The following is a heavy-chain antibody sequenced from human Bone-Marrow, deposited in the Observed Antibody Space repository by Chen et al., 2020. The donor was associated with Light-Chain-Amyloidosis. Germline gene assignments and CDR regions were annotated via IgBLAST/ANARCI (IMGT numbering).Heavy chain of an antibody. J-gene: IGHJ3*02. CDR3: ARGSRITIFGVSYPFDAFDI. CDR1: DGSISSYY. D-gene: IGHD3-3*01. CDR2: IYYSGST. V-gene: IGHV4-59*01. Sequence: QVQLQESGPGLVKPSETLSLTCTVSDGSISSYYWSWIRQPPGKGLEWIGYIYYSGSTNYNPSLKSRVTISVDTSKNQFSLKLSSVTAADTAVYYCARGSRITIFGVSYPFDAFDIWGQGTMVTVSS.